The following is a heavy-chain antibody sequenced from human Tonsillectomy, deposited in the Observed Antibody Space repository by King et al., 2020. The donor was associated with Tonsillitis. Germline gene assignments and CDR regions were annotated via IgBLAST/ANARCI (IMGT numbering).Heavy chain of an antibody. Sequence: VQLVESGGGLVQPGGSQRLSCAASGFTFSSYAMSWVRQAPGKGVEGVSSINDSGASTFFADSVKGRFAISRENYKNTLYLQMNSLRAEDTDVYYCAKSRVWLSDAFYSWGQGTLFIVSP. D-gene: IGHD5-24*01. CDR2: INDSGAST. J-gene: IGHJ4*02. V-gene: IGHV3-23*04. CDR3: AKSRVWLSDAFYS. CDR1: GFTFSSYA.